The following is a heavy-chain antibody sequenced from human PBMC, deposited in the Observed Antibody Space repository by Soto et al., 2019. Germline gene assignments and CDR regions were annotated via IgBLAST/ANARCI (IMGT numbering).Heavy chain of an antibody. J-gene: IGHJ6*02. CDR3: ASQRRVVWSGYKAYYYYGMDV. Sequence: SETLSLTCAVYGGSFSGYYWSWIRQPPGKGLEWIGEINHSGSTNYNPSLKSRVTISVDTSKNQFSLKLSSVTAADTAVYYCASQRRVVWSGYKAYYYYGMDVWGQGTTVTVSS. CDR1: GGSFSGYY. V-gene: IGHV4-34*01. D-gene: IGHD3-3*01. CDR2: INHSGST.